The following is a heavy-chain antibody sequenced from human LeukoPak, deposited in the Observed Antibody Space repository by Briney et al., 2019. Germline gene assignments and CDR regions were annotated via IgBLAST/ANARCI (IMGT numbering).Heavy chain of an antibody. J-gene: IGHJ4*02. V-gene: IGHV1-8*01. CDR1: GYTFTSYD. Sequence: GASVKVSCKASGYTFTSYDINWVRQATGQGLEWMGWMNPNSGNTGYARKFQGRVTMTRNTSISTAYMELSSLRSEDTAVYYCAGVRPIVGATLFDYWGQGTLVTVSS. D-gene: IGHD1-26*01. CDR2: MNPNSGNT. CDR3: AGVRPIVGATLFDY.